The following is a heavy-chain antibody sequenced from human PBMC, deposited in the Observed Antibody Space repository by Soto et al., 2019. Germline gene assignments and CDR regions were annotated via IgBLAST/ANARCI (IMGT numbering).Heavy chain of an antibody. D-gene: IGHD4-17*01. Sequence: PGGSLRLSCAASGFSFSSYGMHWVRQAPGKGLEWVAMISYDGTDEYYADSVKGRFTISRDNSKNAVYLQMNSLRAEDTAVYYCARGIKYGDYSRWFDPWGPGTLVTVSS. V-gene: IGHV3-30*03. CDR2: ISYDGTDE. J-gene: IGHJ5*02. CDR3: ARGIKYGDYSRWFDP. CDR1: GFSFSSYG.